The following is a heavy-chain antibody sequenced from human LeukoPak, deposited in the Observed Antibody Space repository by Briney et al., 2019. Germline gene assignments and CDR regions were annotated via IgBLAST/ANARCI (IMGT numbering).Heavy chain of an antibody. CDR1: GFTFSSYW. V-gene: IGHV3-7*01. Sequence: GGSLRLSCAASGFTFSSYWMSWVRQAPGKGPEWVANIKQDGSEKYYVDSVKGRFTISRDNAKNSLYLQMNSLRAEDTSVYYCARLAYCSSTICLSHFDYWGQGTLVTVSS. CDR2: IKQDGSEK. D-gene: IGHD2-2*01. CDR3: ARLAYCSSTICLSHFDY. J-gene: IGHJ4*02.